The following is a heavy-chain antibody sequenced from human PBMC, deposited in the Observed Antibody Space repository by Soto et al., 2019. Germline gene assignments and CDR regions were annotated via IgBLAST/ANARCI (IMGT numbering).Heavy chain of an antibody. V-gene: IGHV4-30-4*01. CDR1: GGSISSGDYY. CDR3: ARNGALDY. Sequence: QVQLQESGPGLVKPSQTLSLTCTVSGGSISSGDYYWSWIRQPPGKGLEWIGYILYSGTTNYNPSLESRLTISVDTSTNQFSLKLTSVTAADTAAYYCARNGALDYWGRGTLVTVSS. D-gene: IGHD2-8*01. J-gene: IGHJ4*02. CDR2: ILYSGTT.